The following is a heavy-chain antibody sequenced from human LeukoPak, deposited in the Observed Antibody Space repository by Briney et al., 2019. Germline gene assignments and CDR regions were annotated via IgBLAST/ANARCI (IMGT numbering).Heavy chain of an antibody. CDR1: GGTFSSYA. V-gene: IGHV1-2*06. D-gene: IGHD6-6*01. CDR2: INPNSGGT. CDR3: ARVNIAARGRIFDY. J-gene: IGHJ4*02. Sequence: EASVKVSCKASGGTFSSYAISWVRQAPGQGLEWMGRINPNSGGTNYAQKFQGRVTMTRDTSISTAYMELSRLRSDDTAVYYCARVNIAARGRIFDYWGQGTLVTVSS.